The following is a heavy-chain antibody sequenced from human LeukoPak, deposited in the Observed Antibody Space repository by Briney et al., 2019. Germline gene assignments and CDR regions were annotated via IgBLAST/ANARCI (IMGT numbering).Heavy chain of an antibody. CDR2: IYYSGST. CDR1: GGSISSFY. J-gene: IGHJ4*02. Sequence: PSETLSLTCTVSGGSISSFYWSWIRQPPGKGLEWIGYIYYSGSTNYNPSLKSRVTMSVDTSKNQFSLKLSSVTAADTAVYYCASSSWSGDFDYWGQGTLVTVSS. CDR3: ASSSWSGDFDY. V-gene: IGHV4-59*08. D-gene: IGHD6-13*01.